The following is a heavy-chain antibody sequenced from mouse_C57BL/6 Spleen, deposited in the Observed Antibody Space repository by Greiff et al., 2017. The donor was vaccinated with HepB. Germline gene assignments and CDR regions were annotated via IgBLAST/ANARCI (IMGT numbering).Heavy chain of an antibody. J-gene: IGHJ4*01. V-gene: IGHV1-50*01. D-gene: IGHD1-2*01. Sequence: VQLQQPGAELVKPGASVKLSCKASGYTFTSYWMQWVKQRPGQGLEWIGEIDPSDSYTNYNQKFKGKATLTVDTSSSTAYMQLSSLTSEDSAVYYCARRGGNYGFYAMDYWGQGTSVTVSS. CDR1: GYTFTSYW. CDR3: ARRGGNYGFYAMDY. CDR2: IDPSDSYT.